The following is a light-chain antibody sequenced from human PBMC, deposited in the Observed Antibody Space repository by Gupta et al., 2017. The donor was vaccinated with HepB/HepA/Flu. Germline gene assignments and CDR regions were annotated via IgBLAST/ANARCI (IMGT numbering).Light chain of an antibody. CDR3: QQSDSNLMYT. CDR1: QSISSY. V-gene: IGKV1-39*01. Sequence: DIHMTQSPSSLSASVGDRVTITCRARQSISSYLNWYQQKPGKAPKLLIYAASSLQSGVPSRFSGSGCGKDVTLTIRSRQQEDFATYDGQQSDSNLMYTFGQGTKVEIK. CDR2: AAS. J-gene: IGKJ2*01.